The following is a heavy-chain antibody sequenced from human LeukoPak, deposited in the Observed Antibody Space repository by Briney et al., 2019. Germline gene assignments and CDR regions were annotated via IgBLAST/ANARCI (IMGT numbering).Heavy chain of an antibody. CDR3: ARRADYARDAFDI. D-gene: IGHD4-17*01. V-gene: IGHV1-18*01. J-gene: IGHJ3*02. CDR2: ISAYNGNT. CDR1: GYTFTSYG. Sequence: WASVKVSCKASGYTFTSYGISWVRQAPGQGREWMGWISAYNGNTNYAQKLQGRVTMTTDTSTSTAYMELRSLRSDDTAVYYCARRADYARDAFDIWGQGTMVTVSS.